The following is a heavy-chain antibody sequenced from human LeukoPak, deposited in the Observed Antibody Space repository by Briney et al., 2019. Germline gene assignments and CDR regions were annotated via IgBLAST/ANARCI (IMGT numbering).Heavy chain of an antibody. CDR3: ARMGQIGGMDV. V-gene: IGHV4-34*01. CDR1: GGSFSGYY. Sequence: SETLSLTCAVYGGSFSGYYWSWIRQPPGKGLEWIGEINHSGSTNYNPSLKSRVTISVDTSKNQFSLKLSSVTAADTAVYYCARMGQIGGMDVWGQGTTVTVSS. J-gene: IGHJ6*02. CDR2: INHSGST.